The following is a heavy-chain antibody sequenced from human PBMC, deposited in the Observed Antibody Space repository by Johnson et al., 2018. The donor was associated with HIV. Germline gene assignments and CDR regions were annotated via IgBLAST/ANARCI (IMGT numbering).Heavy chain of an antibody. CDR1: GFSFDDYG. CDR2: FNWNGGST. V-gene: IGHV3-20*04. J-gene: IGHJ3*02. Sequence: VQLVESGGGVVRPGGSLRLSCEGSGFSFDDYGMSWVRQRPGKGLDWVSGFNWNGGSTGYADSVKGRFSISRDNVKNSLYLQMNSLRVEDTALYYCARDPSTHYSRLTGDFGAFDIWGQGTLVFVSS. CDR3: ARDPSTHYSRLTGDFGAFDI. D-gene: IGHD7-27*01.